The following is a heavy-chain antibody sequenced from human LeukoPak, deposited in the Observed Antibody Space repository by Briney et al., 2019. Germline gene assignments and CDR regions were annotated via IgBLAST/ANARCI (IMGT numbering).Heavy chain of an antibody. CDR3: ARPQYKGVPYFDY. CDR2: IWYNGSNK. CDR1: GFTFSSYG. D-gene: IGHD1-1*01. Sequence: GGSLRLSCAASGFTFSSYGMHWVRQAPGKGLEWVAVIWYNGSNKYYADSVKGRFTISRDNSKNTLYLQMNSLRAEDTAVYYCARPQYKGVPYFDYWGQRTLVTVSS. V-gene: IGHV3-33*01. J-gene: IGHJ4*02.